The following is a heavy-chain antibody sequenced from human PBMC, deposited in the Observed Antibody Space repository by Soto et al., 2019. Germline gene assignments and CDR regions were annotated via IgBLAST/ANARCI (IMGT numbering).Heavy chain of an antibody. J-gene: IGHJ3*02. CDR2: ISAYNGNT. V-gene: IGHV1-18*01. CDR1: GYTFTSYG. CDR3: ARVDMITFGGGDAFDI. D-gene: IGHD3-16*01. Sequence: ASVKVSCKASGYTFTSYGICWVRQAPGQGLEWMGWISAYNGNTNYAQKLQGRVTMTTDTSTSTAYMELRSLRSDDTAVYYCARVDMITFGGGDAFDIWGQGTMVTVSS.